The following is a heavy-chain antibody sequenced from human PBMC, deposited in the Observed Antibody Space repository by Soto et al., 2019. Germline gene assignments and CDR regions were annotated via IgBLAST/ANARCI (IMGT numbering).Heavy chain of an antibody. CDR3: ARTASITIFGVVIFEGSFDY. V-gene: IGHV4-34*01. CDR1: GGSFSGYY. D-gene: IGHD3-3*01. Sequence: SETLSLTCAVYGGSFSGYYWSWIRQPPGKGLEWIGEINHSGSTNYNPSLKSRVTISVDTSKNQFSLKLSSVTAADTAVYYCARTASITIFGVVIFEGSFDYWGQGTLVTVSS. J-gene: IGHJ4*02. CDR2: INHSGST.